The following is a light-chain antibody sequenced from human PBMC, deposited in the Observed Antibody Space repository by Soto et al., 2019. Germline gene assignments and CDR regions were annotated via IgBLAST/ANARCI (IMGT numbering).Light chain of an antibody. V-gene: IGLV1-44*01. Sequence: QPVLTQPPSASETPGQTVSISCSGSNSNIASNTVNWYQHLPGTAPKLLIYYNNQRPSGVPDRFSGSKSGTSASLAISGLQSEDESDYYCAAWDDTLKRYVFGPGTKLTVL. J-gene: IGLJ1*01. CDR2: YNN. CDR3: AAWDDTLKRYV. CDR1: NSNIASNT.